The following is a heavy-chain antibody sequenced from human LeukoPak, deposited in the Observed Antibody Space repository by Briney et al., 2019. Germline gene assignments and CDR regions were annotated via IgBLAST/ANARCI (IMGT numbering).Heavy chain of an antibody. CDR1: GFNVYNNY. CDR3: TRGPNDYFK. V-gene: IGHV3-66*01. J-gene: IGHJ4*01. CDR2: IYSHGVT. Sequence: GGSLRLPWVVSGFNVYNNYMCWVRQAPGKGLEWVSLIYSHGVTSYADSAKGRFTISRDRSKSTLYLQMRSLRVEDTAVYYCTRGPNDYFKWGHGTLVTVSS. D-gene: IGHD1-1*01.